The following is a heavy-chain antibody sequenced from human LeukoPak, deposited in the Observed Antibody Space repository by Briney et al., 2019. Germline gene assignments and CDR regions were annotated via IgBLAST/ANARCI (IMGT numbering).Heavy chain of an antibody. V-gene: IGHV3-23*01. J-gene: IGHJ4*02. D-gene: IGHD6-13*01. Sequence: HPRGSLRLSCAASGFMFKIHAMSWVRQAPGKGLEWVSTISGDGGSTYYADSVKGRFTISRDNSKNTLYLQMNSLRAEDTAVYYCAKDPIGSSYYGGDSWGQGTLVTVFS. CDR3: AKDPIGSSYYGGDS. CDR1: GFMFKIHA. CDR2: ISGDGGST.